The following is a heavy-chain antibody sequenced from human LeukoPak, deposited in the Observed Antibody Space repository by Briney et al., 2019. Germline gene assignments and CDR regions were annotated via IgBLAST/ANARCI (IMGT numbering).Heavy chain of an antibody. J-gene: IGHJ4*02. V-gene: IGHV3-23*01. CDR1: GFTFSSYA. CDR3: AKDGNLGPGSYRGGYFDY. D-gene: IGHD3-10*01. CDR2: ISGSGGST. Sequence: PGGSLRLSCAASGFTFSSYAMSWVRQAPGKGLEWVSAISGSGGSTYYADSVKGRFTISRDNSKNTLYLQMNSLRAEDTAVYYCAKDGNLGPGSYRGGYFDYWGQGTLVTVSS.